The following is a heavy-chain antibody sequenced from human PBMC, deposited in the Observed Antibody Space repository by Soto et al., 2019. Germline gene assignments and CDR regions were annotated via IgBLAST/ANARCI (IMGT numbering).Heavy chain of an antibody. V-gene: IGHV3-15*07. CDR1: GFTFINAW. CDR3: TTQYYYDSSGSLLN. J-gene: IGHJ4*02. D-gene: IGHD3-22*01. CDR2: IKSKTDGGTT. Sequence: GGSLRLSCAASGFTFINAWMNWVRQAPGKGLEWVGRIKSKTDGGTTDYAAPVKGRFTISGDDSKDTLYLQMNSLKTEDTAVYYCTTQYYYDSSGSLLNWGQGTLVTVPS.